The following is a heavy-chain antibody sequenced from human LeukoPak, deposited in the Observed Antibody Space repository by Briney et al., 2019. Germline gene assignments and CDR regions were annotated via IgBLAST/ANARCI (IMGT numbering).Heavy chain of an antibody. D-gene: IGHD2-8*02. V-gene: IGHV3-23*01. J-gene: IGHJ4*02. CDR1: GFTFSSYA. CDR3: AKDDRVAWSHWYYFDY. CDR2: ISGNGGST. Sequence: GGSLRLSCAASGFTFSSYAMSWVRQAPGKGLEWVSAISGNGGSTYYADSVKGRFTISRDNSKNTLYLQMNSLRAEDTAVYYCAKDDRVAWSHWYYFDYWGQGTLVTVSS.